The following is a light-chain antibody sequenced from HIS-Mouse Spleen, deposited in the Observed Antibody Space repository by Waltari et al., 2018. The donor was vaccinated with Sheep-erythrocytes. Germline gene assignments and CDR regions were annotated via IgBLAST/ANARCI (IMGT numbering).Light chain of an antibody. Sequence: DIQMTQSPSSVSASVGYRVTITCRASQGISSWLAWYQQKPGKAPKLLIYAAFRLQVGVPSRFSGSGSGTDFTLTISSLQPSDFSTYYFNPSPSFPITFGQGTRLEI. J-gene: IGKJ5*01. CDR2: AAF. V-gene: IGKV1-12*01. CDR1: QGISSW. CDR3: NPSPSFPIT.